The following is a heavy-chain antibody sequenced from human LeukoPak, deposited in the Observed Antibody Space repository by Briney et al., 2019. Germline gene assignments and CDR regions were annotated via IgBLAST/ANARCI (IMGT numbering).Heavy chain of an antibody. D-gene: IGHD6-13*01. Sequence: SETLSLTCTVSGGSISSSSYFWAWIRQPPGKGLEWIGSIYYSGSTYYNPFLKSRVTISVDTSKNQFSLKLSSVTAADTAVYYCARDRSSWSAFDYWGQGTLVTVSS. J-gene: IGHJ4*02. CDR3: ARDRSSWSAFDY. CDR1: GGSISSSSYF. V-gene: IGHV4-39*07. CDR2: IYYSGST.